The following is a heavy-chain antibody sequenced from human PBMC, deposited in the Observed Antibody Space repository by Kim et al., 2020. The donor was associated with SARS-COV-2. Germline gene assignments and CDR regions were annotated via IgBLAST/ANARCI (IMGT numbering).Heavy chain of an antibody. CDR2: ISSSSSYI. D-gene: IGHD3-22*01. V-gene: IGHV3-21*01. J-gene: IGHJ4*02. CDR1: GFTFSSYS. Sequence: GGSLRLSCAASGFTFSSYSMNWVRQAPGKGLEWVSSISSSSSYIYYADSVKGRFTISRDNAKNSLYLQMNSLRAEDTAVYYCARAGYYYDSSGYYRAFDYWGQGTLVTVSS. CDR3: ARAGYYYDSSGYYRAFDY.